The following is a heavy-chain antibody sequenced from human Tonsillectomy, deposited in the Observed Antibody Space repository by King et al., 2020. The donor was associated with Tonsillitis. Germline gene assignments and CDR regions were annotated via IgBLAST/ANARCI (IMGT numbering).Heavy chain of an antibody. CDR2: TNPNNGGT. V-gene: IGHV1-2*02. D-gene: IGHD3-10*01. CDR3: ARVGAYGSGSYLVY. J-gene: IGHJ4*02. Sequence: VQLVESGAEVKKPGASVKVSCKASGYTFTGYYIHWVRQAPGQGLEWMGWTNPNNGGTNYAQSFQGRVTMTRDTSISTAYMDLSRLRSDDTAVYYCARVGAYGSGSYLVYWGQGTLVTVSS. CDR1: GYTFTGYY.